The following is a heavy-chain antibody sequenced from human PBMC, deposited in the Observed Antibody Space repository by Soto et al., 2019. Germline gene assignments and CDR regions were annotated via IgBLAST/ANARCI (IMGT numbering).Heavy chain of an antibody. J-gene: IGHJ4*02. V-gene: IGHV1-3*01. CDR2: INAGNGNT. Sequence: ASVKVSCKASGYTFTSYAMHWVRQAPGQRLEWMGWINAGNGNTKYSQKFQGRVTITRDTSASTAYMELSSLRSEDTAVYYCARDLGYFDWLTPGGLGYWGQGTLVTVPQ. CDR3: ARDLGYFDWLTPGGLGY. CDR1: GYTFTSYA. D-gene: IGHD3-9*01.